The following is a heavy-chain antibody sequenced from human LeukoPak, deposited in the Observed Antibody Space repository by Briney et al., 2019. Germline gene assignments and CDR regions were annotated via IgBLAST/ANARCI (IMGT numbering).Heavy chain of an antibody. V-gene: IGHV3-23*01. CDR1: GFTFSSYA. J-gene: IGHJ4*02. Sequence: GGSLRLSCAASGFTFSSYAMSWVRQAPGKGLEWVSAISGSGGSTYYAGSVKGRFTISRDNSKNTLYLQMNSLRAKDTAVYYCAKDDGYYDFWSGYYYIGYFDYWGQGTLVTVSS. CDR2: ISGSGGST. D-gene: IGHD3-3*01. CDR3: AKDDGYYDFWSGYYYIGYFDY.